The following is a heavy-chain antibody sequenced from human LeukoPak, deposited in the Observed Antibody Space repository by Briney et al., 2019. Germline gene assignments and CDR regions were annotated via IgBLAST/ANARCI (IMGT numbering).Heavy chain of an antibody. V-gene: IGHV3-30*03. CDR3: ARDQTAVTGVWGTIDY. CDR2: ISYDGSNT. J-gene: IGHJ4*02. Sequence: GGSLRLSCVASGFTFSGYGMHWVRQAPGMGLEWVAIISYDGSNTFYGDSVKGRFTISRDNSKKTLYLQMNSLRTEDTAVYYCARDQTAVTGVWGTIDYWGQGTLVTVSS. CDR1: GFTFSGYG. D-gene: IGHD2-8*02.